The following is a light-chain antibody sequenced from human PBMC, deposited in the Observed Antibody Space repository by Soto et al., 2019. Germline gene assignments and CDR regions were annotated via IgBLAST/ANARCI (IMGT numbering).Light chain of an antibody. V-gene: IGKV3-20*01. CDR2: CAS. Sequence: EIVLTPSPGTLSLSPGEGATLSCRSSQYIASSYLAWYQQRRGQAPRLLIYCASSRATGIPDRFRGGGSGTDFTLTISRLDPEDFAVYYCQQFSSYPLTFGGGTKVDIK. CDR3: QQFSSYPLT. CDR1: QYIASSY. J-gene: IGKJ4*01.